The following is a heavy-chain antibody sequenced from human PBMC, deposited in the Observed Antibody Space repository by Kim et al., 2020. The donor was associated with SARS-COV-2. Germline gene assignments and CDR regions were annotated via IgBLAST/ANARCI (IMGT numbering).Heavy chain of an antibody. D-gene: IGHD3-16*02. CDR1: GFVFGSYG. CDR2: ISHDGRNK. J-gene: IGHJ4*02. Sequence: GSLRLSCEASGFVFGSYGMQWVRQAPGKGLEWVALISHDGRNKDYADSVKGRFTISRDNSKKTVNLEINSLRVEDTAVYYCARESVNYDYVWGTYLLYWGQGTPVSASS. CDR3: ARESVNYDYVWGTYLLY. V-gene: IGHV3-33*05.